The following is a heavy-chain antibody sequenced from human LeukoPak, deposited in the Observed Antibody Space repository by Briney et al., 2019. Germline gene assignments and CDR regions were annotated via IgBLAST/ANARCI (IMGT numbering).Heavy chain of an antibody. CDR3: AKDSHIGVGPAAYFDY. J-gene: IGHJ4*02. CDR1: GFIFSSYW. CDR2: INSDGSNT. Sequence: PGGSLRLSCAASGFIFSSYWMYWVRQAPGKGLVWVAHINSDGSNTNYADSVKGRFTISRDNAENKVYLQMNSLRAEDTAVYYRAKDSHIGVGPAAYFDYWGQGTLVTVSS. D-gene: IGHD2-2*01. V-gene: IGHV3-74*01.